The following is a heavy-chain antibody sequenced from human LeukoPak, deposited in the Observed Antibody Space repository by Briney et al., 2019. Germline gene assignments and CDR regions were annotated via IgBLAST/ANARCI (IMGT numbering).Heavy chain of an antibody. J-gene: IGHJ4*02. Sequence: GGSLRLSCTVSGFAVSSNSWSWVRQAPGKGLEWVSFIYSGGNTHYSDSVKGRFTISRDNSKNTLYLQMNSLRAEDTAIYYCARRAGEYSHPYDYWGQGTLVTVSS. V-gene: IGHV3-53*01. CDR1: GFAVSSNS. CDR3: ARRAGEYSHPYDY. D-gene: IGHD2-15*01. CDR2: IYSGGNT.